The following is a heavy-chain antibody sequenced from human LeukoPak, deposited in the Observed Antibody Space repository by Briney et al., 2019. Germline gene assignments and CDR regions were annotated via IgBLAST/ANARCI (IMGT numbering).Heavy chain of an antibody. CDR1: GFTFNSYV. CDR3: AKDFRLYGSGWYGIGDY. Sequence: PGGSLRLSCAASGFTFNSYVMNWVRQAPGRGLEWVSGISGSGGSTYYADSVKGRFTISRDNFKKIVFLQMNSLRAEDTAVYYCAKDFRLYGSGWYGIGDYWGQGTLATVSS. CDR2: ISGSGGST. J-gene: IGHJ4*02. V-gene: IGHV3-23*01. D-gene: IGHD6-19*01.